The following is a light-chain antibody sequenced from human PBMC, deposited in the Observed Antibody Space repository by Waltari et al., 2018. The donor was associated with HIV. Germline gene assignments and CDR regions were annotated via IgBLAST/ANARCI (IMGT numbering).Light chain of an antibody. CDR1: QNIGRS. CDR3: QQATSFPHT. Sequence: IQMTQSPSYVSVSVGGGVSIRCRASQNIGRSLAWYQLKPGKAPKLLVYAASRLNDGVPARFHATGSRSNFTLDINNLQSEDFAIYVCQQATSFPHTFG. CDR2: AAS. V-gene: IGKV1-12*01. J-gene: IGKJ2*01.